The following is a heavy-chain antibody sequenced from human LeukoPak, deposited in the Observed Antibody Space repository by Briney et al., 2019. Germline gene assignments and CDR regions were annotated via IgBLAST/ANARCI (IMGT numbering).Heavy chain of an antibody. D-gene: IGHD3-22*01. V-gene: IGHV4-31*03. CDR3: ARAILIYDSSGYYSLFFDY. J-gene: IGHJ4*02. Sequence: SQTLSLTCTVSGGSISSGGYYWSWIRQHPGTGLEWIGYIYYSGSTYYNPSLKSRVTISVDTSKNQFSLKLSSVTAADTAVYYCARAILIYDSSGYYSLFFDYWGQGTLVTASS. CDR1: GGSISSGGYY. CDR2: IYYSGST.